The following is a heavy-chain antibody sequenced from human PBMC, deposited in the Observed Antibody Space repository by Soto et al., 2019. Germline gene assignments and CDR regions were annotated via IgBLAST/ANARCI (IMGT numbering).Heavy chain of an antibody. CDR3: ATKIVAATSDY. D-gene: IGHD2-15*01. CDR2: ISYGGNNK. CDR1: GFTFSSYD. V-gene: IGHV3-30*03. Sequence: GGSLRLSCAASGFTFSSYDMHWVRQAPGKGLEWVAVISYGGNNKYYADSVKGRFTISRDNSKNTLYLQMSSLRTEDTAVYYCATKIVAATSDYWGQGTLVTVSS. J-gene: IGHJ4*02.